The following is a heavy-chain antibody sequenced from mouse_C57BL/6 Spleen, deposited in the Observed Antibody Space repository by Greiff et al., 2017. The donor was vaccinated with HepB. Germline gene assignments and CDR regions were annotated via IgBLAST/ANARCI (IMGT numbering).Heavy chain of an antibody. CDR3: ASTYYSNYD. D-gene: IGHD2-5*01. CDR1: GYAFSSSW. Sequence: QVQLQQSGPELVKPGASVKISCKASGYAFSSSWMNWVKQRPGKGLEWIGRIYPGDGDTNYNGKFKGKATLTADKSSSTAYMQLSSLTSEDSAVYFCASTYYSNYDWGQGTLVTVSA. CDR2: IYPGDGDT. J-gene: IGHJ3*01. V-gene: IGHV1-82*01.